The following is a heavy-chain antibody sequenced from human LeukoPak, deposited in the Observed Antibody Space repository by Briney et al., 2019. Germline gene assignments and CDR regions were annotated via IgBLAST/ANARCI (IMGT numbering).Heavy chain of an antibody. J-gene: IGHJ6*02. D-gene: IGHD4-17*01. CDR3: AREERDYGDYVPSLDYYYGMDV. CDR1: GYTFTSYY. Sequence: ASVKVSCKASGYTFTSYYMHWVRQAPGQGLEWMGIINPSGGSTSYAQKFQGRVTMTRDTSTSTVYMELSSLRSEDTAVYYCAREERDYGDYVPSLDYYYGMDVWGQGTTVTVSS. V-gene: IGHV1-46*01. CDR2: INPSGGST.